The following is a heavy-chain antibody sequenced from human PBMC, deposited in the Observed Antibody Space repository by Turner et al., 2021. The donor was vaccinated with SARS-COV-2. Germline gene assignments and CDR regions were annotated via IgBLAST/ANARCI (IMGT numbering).Heavy chain of an antibody. J-gene: IGHJ5*02. D-gene: IGHD3-22*01. CDR2: IYYSGST. CDR1: GCSISSGNYY. CDR3: AREVFGLLRYYNWFDP. V-gene: IGHV4-31*03. Sequence: QVQLQESGPGLVKPSQTLSLTCTVSGCSISSGNYYWSWIRQHPGKGLEWIGYIYYSGSTYYNPSLKSRVTISVDTSKNQFSLKLSSVTAADTAVYYCAREVFGLLRYYNWFDPWGQGTLVTVSS.